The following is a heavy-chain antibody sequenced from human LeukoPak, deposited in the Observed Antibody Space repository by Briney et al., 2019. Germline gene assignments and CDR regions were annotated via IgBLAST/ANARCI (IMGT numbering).Heavy chain of an antibody. CDR1: GYTFTSYY. CDR3: AREQRAGYYDYVPCPLDV. Sequence: ASVKVSCKASGYTFTSYYMHWVRQAPGQGLEWMGIINPSGGSTSYAQKFQGRVTMTRDTSTSTVYMELSSLRSEDTAVYYCAREQRAGYYDYVPCPLDVWGQGTTVTVSS. CDR2: INPSGGST. V-gene: IGHV1-46*01. D-gene: IGHD3-16*01. J-gene: IGHJ6*02.